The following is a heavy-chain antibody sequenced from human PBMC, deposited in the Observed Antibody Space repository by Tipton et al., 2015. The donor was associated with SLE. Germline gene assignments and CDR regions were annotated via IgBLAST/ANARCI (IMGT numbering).Heavy chain of an antibody. Sequence: LRLSCTVSGGSISSHYWSWIRQPPGKGLEWIGEINHSGSTNYNPSLKSRVTISVDTSKNQFSLKLSSVTAADTAVYYCARDRTYYYYGMDVWGQGTTVTVSS. CDR2: INHSGST. CDR1: GGSISSHY. D-gene: IGHD1-1*01. J-gene: IGHJ6*02. CDR3: ARDRTYYYYGMDV. V-gene: IGHV4-59*11.